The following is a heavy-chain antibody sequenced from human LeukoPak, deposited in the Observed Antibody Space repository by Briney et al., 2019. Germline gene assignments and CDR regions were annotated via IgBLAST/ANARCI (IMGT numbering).Heavy chain of an antibody. CDR3: VAAAGYYFDY. CDR1: GFTFITYS. CDR2: IDSTSTYI. Sequence: GGSLRLSCAASGFTFITYSMNWVRQAPGKGLEWVSSIDSTSTYIFYADSLKGRVTISIDNAKNSLILHMNSLRAEDTAVYYCVAAAGYYFDYWGQGTLVTVSS. D-gene: IGHD6-25*01. V-gene: IGHV3-21*01. J-gene: IGHJ4*02.